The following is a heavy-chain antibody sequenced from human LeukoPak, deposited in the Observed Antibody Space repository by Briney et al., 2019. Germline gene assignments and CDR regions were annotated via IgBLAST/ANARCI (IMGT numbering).Heavy chain of an antibody. V-gene: IGHV4-61*05. J-gene: IGHJ3*02. D-gene: IGHD3-10*01. CDR1: GGSISSSSYY. CDR2: IYPSGST. Sequence: SETLSLTCTVSGGSISSSSYYWGWIRQPPGKGLEWIGRIYPSGSTIYNSSLKSRLTISVATSKNQFSLKLSSVTAADTAVYYCARGVWFGSAFDIWGQGTMVTVSS. CDR3: ARGVWFGSAFDI.